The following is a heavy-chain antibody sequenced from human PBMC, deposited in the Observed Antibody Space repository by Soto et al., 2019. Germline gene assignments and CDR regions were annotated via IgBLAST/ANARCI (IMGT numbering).Heavy chain of an antibody. D-gene: IGHD6-19*01. V-gene: IGHV3-30-3*01. J-gene: IGHJ6*02. Sequence: QVQLVESGGGVVHPWRSLRLSCAASGFTFSSYAMHWVRQAPGKGLEWVAVISYDGSNKYYADSVKGRFTISRDNSMNTMDLQMNSLRAEDTAVYYCARPLHSSGWYWYYYYGMDVWGQGTTVTVSS. CDR3: ARPLHSSGWYWYYYYGMDV. CDR2: ISYDGSNK. CDR1: GFTFSSYA.